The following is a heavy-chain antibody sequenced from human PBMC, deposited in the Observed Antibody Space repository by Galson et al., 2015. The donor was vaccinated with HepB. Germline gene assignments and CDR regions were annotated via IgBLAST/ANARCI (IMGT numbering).Heavy chain of an antibody. Sequence: SLRLSCAASGFTFSSYAMSWVRQAPGKGLEWVSAISGSGGSTYYADYVKGRFTISRDNSKSTLYLQMNSLRAEDTAVYYCAKTPAGWGSYGFDYWGQGTLVTVSS. J-gene: IGHJ4*02. CDR3: AKTPAGWGSYGFDY. V-gene: IGHV3-23*01. D-gene: IGHD3-16*01. CDR2: ISGSGGST. CDR1: GFTFSSYA.